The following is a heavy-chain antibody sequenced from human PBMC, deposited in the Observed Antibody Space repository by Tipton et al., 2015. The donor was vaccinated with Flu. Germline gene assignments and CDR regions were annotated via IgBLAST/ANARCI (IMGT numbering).Heavy chain of an antibody. D-gene: IGHD1-26*01. CDR1: GFTFSSYG. Sequence: CAASGFTFSSYGIHWVRQAPGKGLEWVAVISYDGSNKYYADSVKGRFTISRDNPKNTLYLQMSSLKAEDTAVYYCAKDRRPYSGSYEFDYWGQGTLVTVSS. V-gene: IGHV3-30*18. CDR2: ISYDGSNK. CDR3: AKDRRPYSGSYEFDY. J-gene: IGHJ4*02.